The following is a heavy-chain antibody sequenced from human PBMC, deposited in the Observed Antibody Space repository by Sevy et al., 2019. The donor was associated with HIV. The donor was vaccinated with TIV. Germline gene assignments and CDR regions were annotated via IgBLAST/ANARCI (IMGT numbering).Heavy chain of an antibody. D-gene: IGHD3-9*01. V-gene: IGHV3-49*03. J-gene: IGHJ6*02. CDR2: IRSKAYGGTT. CDR1: GFTFGDYA. CDR3: TRDRYFDWLPPGGMDV. Sequence: SLRLSCTASGFTFGDYAMSWFRQAPGKGLEWVGFIRSKAYGGTTEYAASVKGRFTISRDDSKSIAYLQMNSLKTEDTAVYYCTRDRYFDWLPPGGMDVWGQGTTVTVSS.